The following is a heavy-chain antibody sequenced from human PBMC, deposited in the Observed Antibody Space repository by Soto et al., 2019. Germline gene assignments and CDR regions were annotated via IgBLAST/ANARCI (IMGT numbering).Heavy chain of an antibody. Sequence: PSETLSLTCTVPGGSIRSYYWSWIRQPPGKGLEWIGYISNSGSTDYNPSLKSRVTISVDTSKNHFSLNLSSVTAADTAVYYCARLPATRYNYYGMDIWGQGTTVTVSS. CDR3: ARLPATRYNYYGMDI. J-gene: IGHJ6*02. V-gene: IGHV4-59*01. CDR2: ISNSGST. CDR1: GGSIRSYY. D-gene: IGHD6-25*01.